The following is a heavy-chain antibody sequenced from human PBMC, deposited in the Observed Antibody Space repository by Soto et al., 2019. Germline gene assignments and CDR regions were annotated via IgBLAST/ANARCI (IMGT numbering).Heavy chain of an antibody. J-gene: IGHJ6*02. V-gene: IGHV5-51*01. CDR2: IYPGDSDT. CDR3: ARLPLGYCSSTSCYGPYYYYGMDV. Sequence: GESLKISCKGSGYSFTSYWIGWVRQMPGKGLEWMGIIYPGDSDTRYSPSFQGQVTISADKSISTAYLQWSSLKASDTAMYYCARLPLGYCSSTSCYGPYYYYGMDVWGQRTTVTVSS. CDR1: GYSFTSYW. D-gene: IGHD2-2*01.